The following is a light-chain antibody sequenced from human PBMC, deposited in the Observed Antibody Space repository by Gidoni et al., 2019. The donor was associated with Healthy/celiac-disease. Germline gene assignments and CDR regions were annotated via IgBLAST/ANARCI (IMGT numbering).Light chain of an antibody. J-gene: IGLJ2*01. CDR3: SSYTSSSTRV. Sequence: QSALTQPASVSGSPGQSITISCTGTSSDVGGYNYVSWYQQHPGKAPKLMIHDVSNRPSGVSTRFSGSQSGNTASLTISGLQAEDEADYYCSSYTSSSTRVFGGGTKLTVL. CDR1: SSDVGGYNY. CDR2: DVS. V-gene: IGLV2-14*01.